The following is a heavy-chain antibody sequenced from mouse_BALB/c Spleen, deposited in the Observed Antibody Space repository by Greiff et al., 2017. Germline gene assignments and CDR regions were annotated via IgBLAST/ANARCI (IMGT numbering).Heavy chain of an antibody. D-gene: IGHD1-2*01. Sequence: EVKLVESGGGLVKPGGSLKLSCAASGFTFSDYYMYWVRQTPEKRLEWVATISDGGSYTYYPDSVKGRFTISRDNAKNNLYLQMSSLKSEDTAMYYCARDRDGRTWFAYWGQGTLVTVSA. CDR3: ARDRDGRTWFAY. CDR2: ISDGGSYT. V-gene: IGHV5-4*02. J-gene: IGHJ3*01. CDR1: GFTFSDYY.